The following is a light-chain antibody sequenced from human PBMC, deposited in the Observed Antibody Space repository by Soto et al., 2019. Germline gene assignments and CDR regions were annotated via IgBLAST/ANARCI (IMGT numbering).Light chain of an antibody. J-gene: IGKJ1*01. CDR1: QSISSW. CDR3: QQYNSYSPT. V-gene: IGKV1-5*03. Sequence: DIQMTQSPSTLSASVGDRVTITCRASQSISSWLAWYQQKPGKAPKLLIYKASSLESGVQSRFSGSGSGTEFTLTICSLQPDDFATYYCQQYNSYSPTFGQGTKVDIK. CDR2: KAS.